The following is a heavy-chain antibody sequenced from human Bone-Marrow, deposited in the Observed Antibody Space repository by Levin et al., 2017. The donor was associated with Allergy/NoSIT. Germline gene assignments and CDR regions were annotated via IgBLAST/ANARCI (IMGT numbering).Heavy chain of an antibody. CDR3: ARPSTAGATRGAFNI. J-gene: IGHJ3*02. CDR1: GDSISTSRYY. CDR2: TSYTGST. Sequence: SQTLSLTCTVSGDSISTSRYYWGWVRQPPGKGLEWVGSTSYTGSTYYNPSLKSRVTISVDTSKNQFSLNLGSATAADTAVYYCARPSTAGATRGAFNIWGQGTMVTVS. V-gene: IGHV4-39*01. D-gene: IGHD1-26*01.